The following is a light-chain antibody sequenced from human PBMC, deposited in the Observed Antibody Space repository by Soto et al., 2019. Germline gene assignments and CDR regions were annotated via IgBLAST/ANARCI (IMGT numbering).Light chain of an antibody. CDR2: DAS. CDR1: QDIGKY. CDR3: QQYDTLPIT. Sequence: DIPMTQSPSPLSASVGDRVTITCQARQDIGKYLNWYRQKPGKAPTLLIYDASNVETGVPSRFSGGGSGTDFTLTITSLQPEDIATYYCQQYDTLPITFGQGTRLEIK. V-gene: IGKV1-33*01. J-gene: IGKJ5*01.